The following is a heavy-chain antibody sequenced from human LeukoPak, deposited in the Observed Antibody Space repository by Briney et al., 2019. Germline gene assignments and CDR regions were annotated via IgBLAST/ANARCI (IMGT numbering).Heavy chain of an antibody. V-gene: IGHV4-59*08. CDR1: GGSISNYY. J-gene: IGHJ5*02. CDR2: IYNSGNT. CDR3: ARYGSSGYYNWFDP. D-gene: IGHD3-22*01. Sequence: SETLSLTCTVFGGSISNYYWTWIRQPPGKGLEWIGNIYNSGNTNYSPSLKSRVTISVDTSKNQFSLKLSSVTAADTAVYYCARYGSSGYYNWFDPWGQGTLVTVSS.